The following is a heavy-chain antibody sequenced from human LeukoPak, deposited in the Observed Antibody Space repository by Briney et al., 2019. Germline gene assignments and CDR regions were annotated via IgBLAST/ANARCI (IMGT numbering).Heavy chain of an antibody. V-gene: IGHV4-59*11. CDR2: MSDSVWT. J-gene: IGHJ4*02. Sequence: PSETLSLTCTVSGGSLSSHCWSWLRHAPGKGLEWIAYMSDSVWTKDNPSLKSRVALSADTSKNQYSLRLTSVTAADTAVYYCATIKRGDIFGYFDFWGQGILVTVSS. CDR1: GGSLSSHC. D-gene: IGHD5-18*01. CDR3: ATIKRGDIFGYFDF.